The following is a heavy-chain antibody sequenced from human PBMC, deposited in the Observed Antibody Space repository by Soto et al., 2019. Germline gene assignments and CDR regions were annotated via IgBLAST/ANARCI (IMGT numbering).Heavy chain of an antibody. J-gene: IGHJ4*02. CDR2: ISGSDGKT. V-gene: IGHV3-23*01. CDR3: ARWSYLDY. Sequence: GWSLRLSCASSVFSFVSYALSWVRQAPGKGLEWVSTISGSDGKTFYADSVKGRFSISRDTSQSTLYLQMNSLKADDTAMYYCARWSYLDYWGQGTRVTVSS. D-gene: IGHD3-3*01. CDR1: VFSFVSYA.